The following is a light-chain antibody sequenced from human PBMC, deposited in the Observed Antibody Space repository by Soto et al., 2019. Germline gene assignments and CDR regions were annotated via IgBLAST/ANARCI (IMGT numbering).Light chain of an antibody. Sequence: DIQMTQSPSSLSASVGDRVTITCRASQGISNYLAWYQQKPGKVPKLLIYAASTLQSGVPSRFSGSGSGTDFTVTISSRQPEDSATYYCPKYNSPPHTFGQGTKLEIK. V-gene: IGKV1-27*01. J-gene: IGKJ2*01. CDR2: AAS. CDR3: PKYNSPPHT. CDR1: QGISNY.